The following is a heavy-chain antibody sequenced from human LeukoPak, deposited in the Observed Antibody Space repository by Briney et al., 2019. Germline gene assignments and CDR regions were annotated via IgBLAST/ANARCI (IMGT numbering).Heavy chain of an antibody. CDR2: ISGSGGIT. CDR1: EFTFSIYA. J-gene: IGHJ4*02. V-gene: IGHV3-23*01. CDR3: AKGHYTSSWPPYFDY. D-gene: IGHD6-13*01. Sequence: PGGSLRLSCAASEFTFSIYAMTWVRQAPGKGLEWVSGISGSGGITYYADSVKGRFTISRDNPKNRLYLQMNSLRAEDTAVYYCAKGHYTSSWPPYFDYWGQGTLVTVSS.